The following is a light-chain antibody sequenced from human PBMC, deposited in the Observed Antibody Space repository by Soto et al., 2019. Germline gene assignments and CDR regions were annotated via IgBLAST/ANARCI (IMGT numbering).Light chain of an antibody. Sequence: QSVLTQPPSASGSPGQSVTISCTGTSSDVGAYNFVSWFQQHPGKALKLIIYEVTTRPSGVPDRFSGSKSGNTASLIVSGLQAEDEADYYCCSHAGSTVVFGGGTKLTVL. CDR1: SSDVGAYNF. V-gene: IGLV2-8*01. CDR3: CSHAGSTVV. J-gene: IGLJ2*01. CDR2: EVT.